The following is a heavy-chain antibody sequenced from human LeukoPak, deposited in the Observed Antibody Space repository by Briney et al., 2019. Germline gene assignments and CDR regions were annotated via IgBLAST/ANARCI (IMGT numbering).Heavy chain of an antibody. V-gene: IGHV1-3*01. CDR1: GYTFTSYS. D-gene: IGHD3-3*01. J-gene: IGHJ6*02. CDR3: ARFLGRSYGMDV. Sequence: ASVKVSCKASGYTFTSYSMRWVRQAPGQRLEWMGWINAGNGNTKFSQKFQGRVTITRDTSASTAYMELSSLRSEDTAVYYCARFLGRSYGMDVWGQGTTVTVSS. CDR2: INAGNGNT.